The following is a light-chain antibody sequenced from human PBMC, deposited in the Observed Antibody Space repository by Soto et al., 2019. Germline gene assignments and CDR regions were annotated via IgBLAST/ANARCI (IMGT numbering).Light chain of an antibody. CDR3: QQYNSYPLT. Sequence: DIPRAQSPSTLCASVGDRGTITWRASQSISSWLAWYQQKPGKAPKLLIYKASSLESGVPSRFSGSGSGTEFTLTISSLQPENFATYYRQQYNSYPLTFGGGTKVDIK. CDR1: QSISSW. CDR2: KAS. J-gene: IGKJ4*01. V-gene: IGKV1-5*03.